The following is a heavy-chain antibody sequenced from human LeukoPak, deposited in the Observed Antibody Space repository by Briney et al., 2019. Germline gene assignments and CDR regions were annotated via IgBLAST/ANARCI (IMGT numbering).Heavy chain of an antibody. Sequence: GGSLRLSRAASGFTFSSYAMHWVRQAPGKGLEWVAVISYDGSNKYYADFVKGRFTISRDNSKNTLYLQMNSLRAEDTAVYYCARDRARYCSGGSCHTFYYYGMDVWGQGTTVTVSS. J-gene: IGHJ6*02. CDR3: ARDRARYCSGGSCHTFYYYGMDV. D-gene: IGHD2-15*01. V-gene: IGHV3-30-3*01. CDR1: GFTFSSYA. CDR2: ISYDGSNK.